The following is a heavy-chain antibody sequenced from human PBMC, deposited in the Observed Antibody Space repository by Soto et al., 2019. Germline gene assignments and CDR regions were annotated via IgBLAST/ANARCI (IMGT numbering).Heavy chain of an antibody. CDR3: TTYGGDTGRFDY. V-gene: IGHV4-39*01. J-gene: IGHJ4*02. CDR2: SGTT. CDR1: GGSISSSNYF. Sequence: QLQLQESGPGLVKPSETLSLTCTVSGGSISSSNYFWGWIRQPPGKGPEWIGSGTTYYNPSLRSRVSLSTDTSKNQFSLKLSSVTAADTAVYYCTTYGGDTGRFDYWGQGILVIVSS. D-gene: IGHD4-17*01.